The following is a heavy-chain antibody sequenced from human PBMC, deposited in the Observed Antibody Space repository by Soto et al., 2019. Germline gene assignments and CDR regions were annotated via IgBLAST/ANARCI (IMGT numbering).Heavy chain of an antibody. J-gene: IGHJ5*02. Sequence: GGSLRLSCAASGFTFSSYSVNWVRQAPGKGLEWVSSISSDSTYIFYADSVKGRFTISRDNAQNSLYLQMSSLRGEDTAVYYCARDPRDISGYYFVLWGRGTLVTVYS. V-gene: IGHV3-21*01. D-gene: IGHD3-22*01. CDR2: ISSDSTYI. CDR1: GFTFSSYS. CDR3: ARDPRDISGYYFVL.